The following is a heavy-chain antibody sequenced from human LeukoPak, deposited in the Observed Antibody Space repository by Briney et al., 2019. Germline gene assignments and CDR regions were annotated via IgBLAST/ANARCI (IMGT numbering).Heavy chain of an antibody. CDR2: IYFTGST. Sequence: SETLSLTCTVSGDSISSTSHYWDWIRQPPGKGPEWIGNIYFTGSTYYCPSLKSRVTISVDRSKNQFSLKLSSVTAADTAVYYCASLGYCSSTSCPYYYYGMDVWGQGTTVTVSS. V-gene: IGHV4-39*01. J-gene: IGHJ6*02. CDR1: GDSISSTSHY. CDR3: ASLGYCSSTSCPYYYYGMDV. D-gene: IGHD2-2*01.